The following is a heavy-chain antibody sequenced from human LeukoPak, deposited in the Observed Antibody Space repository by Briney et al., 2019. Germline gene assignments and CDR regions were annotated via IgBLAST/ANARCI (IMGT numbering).Heavy chain of an antibody. Sequence: SETLSLTCAASGGSISSGGYSWSWIRQPPGKGLEWIGYIYHSGSTYYNPSLKSRVTISVDRSKNQFSLKLSSVTAADTAVYYCARVGSHYYGSGSYYIGSHGAFDIWGQGTMVTVS. CDR3: ARVGSHYYGSGSYYIGSHGAFDI. CDR1: GGSISSGGYS. V-gene: IGHV4-30-2*01. CDR2: IYHSGST. D-gene: IGHD3-10*01. J-gene: IGHJ3*02.